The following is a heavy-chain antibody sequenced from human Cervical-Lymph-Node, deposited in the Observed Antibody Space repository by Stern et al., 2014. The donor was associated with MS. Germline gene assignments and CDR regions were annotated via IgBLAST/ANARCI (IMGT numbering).Heavy chain of an antibody. CDR2: VKTKTEGGTT. D-gene: IGHD3-16*01. CDR1: GIPFSNAW. V-gene: IGHV3-15*01. CDR3: TTDRGADFDY. J-gene: IGHJ4*02. Sequence: EVQLVQSGGGLVKPGGSLRLSCVVSGIPFSNAWMSWVRQAPGKGLEWVGRVKTKTEGGTTDYAAPVKDRFIISRDDSKNTMYLQMNSLKIDDTAVYYCTTDRGADFDYWGQGTLVTVSS.